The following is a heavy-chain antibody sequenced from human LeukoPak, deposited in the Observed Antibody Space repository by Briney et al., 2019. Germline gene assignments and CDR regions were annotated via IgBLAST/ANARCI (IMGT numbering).Heavy chain of an antibody. D-gene: IGHD3-9*01. J-gene: IGHJ5*02. CDR3: ARTSLRYFDWVLAPTPWFDP. CDR1: GFTLSSYA. Sequence: GGSLRLSCAASGFTLSSYAMHWVRQAPGKGLEWVAVISYDGSNKYYADSVKGRFTISRDNSKNTLYLQTNSLRAEDTAVYYCARTSLRYFDWVLAPTPWFDPWGQGTLLTVSS. V-gene: IGHV3-30*01. CDR2: ISYDGSNK.